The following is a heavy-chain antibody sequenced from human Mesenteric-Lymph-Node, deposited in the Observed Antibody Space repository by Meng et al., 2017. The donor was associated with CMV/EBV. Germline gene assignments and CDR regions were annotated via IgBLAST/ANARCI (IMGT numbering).Heavy chain of an antibody. Sequence: GGSLRLSCAASGFTFSSYSMNWVRQAPGKGLEWVSAISGSGGSTYYADSVKGRFTISRDNSKNTLYLQMNSLRAEDTAVYYCAKKKEEYSNYDDYYYGMDVWGQGTTVTVSS. J-gene: IGHJ6*02. D-gene: IGHD4-11*01. CDR3: AKKKEEYSNYDDYYYGMDV. CDR2: ISGSGGST. V-gene: IGHV3-23*01. CDR1: GFTFSSYS.